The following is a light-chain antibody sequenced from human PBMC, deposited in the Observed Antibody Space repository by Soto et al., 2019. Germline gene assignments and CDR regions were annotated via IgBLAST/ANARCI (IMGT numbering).Light chain of an antibody. Sequence: QSVLTQPASVSGSPGQSITISCTGTSSDVGSGNFVSWYQHYPGKAPQLIIYEDFKRPSGVSSRFSGSKSGNTASLTISGLQAEDEAEYYCCSHAGRDTYVFGTGTKVTV. V-gene: IGLV2-23*01. J-gene: IGLJ1*01. CDR2: EDF. CDR3: CSHAGRDTYV. CDR1: SSDVGSGNF.